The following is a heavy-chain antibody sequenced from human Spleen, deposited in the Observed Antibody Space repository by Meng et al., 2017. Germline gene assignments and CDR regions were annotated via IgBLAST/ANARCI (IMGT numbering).Heavy chain of an antibody. CDR1: GFTFSSYE. CDR3: ARDVGRGDLTPYYFDY. D-gene: IGHD2-21*02. J-gene: IGHJ4*02. CDR2: VSGSGYTI. Sequence: GGSLRLSCAASGFTFSSYEMNWVRQAPGKGLEWVSYVSGSGYTIYYADSVKGRFTIYRDNAKNSLYLQMNSLRFEDTAVYYCARDVGRGDLTPYYFDYWGQGTLVTVSS. V-gene: IGHV3-48*03.